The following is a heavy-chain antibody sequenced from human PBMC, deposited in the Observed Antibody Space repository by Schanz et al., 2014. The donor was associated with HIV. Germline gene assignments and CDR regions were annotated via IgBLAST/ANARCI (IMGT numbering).Heavy chain of an antibody. J-gene: IGHJ2*01. CDR3: AREDVSNWSFDL. CDR2: IYYSGST. CDR1: GGSISSGDYY. D-gene: IGHD3-10*02. Sequence: QVQLQESGPGLVKPSQTLSLTCTVSGGSISSGDYYWSWIRQPPGKGLEWIGYIYYSGSTYYNPSLKSRVTISEDTSKNQFFLEVNSVTAADTAVYYCAREDVSNWSFDLWGRGTLVSVSS. V-gene: IGHV4-30-4*01.